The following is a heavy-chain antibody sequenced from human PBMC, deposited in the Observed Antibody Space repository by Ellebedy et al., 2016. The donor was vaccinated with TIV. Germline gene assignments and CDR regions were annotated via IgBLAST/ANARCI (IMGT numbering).Heavy chain of an antibody. Sequence: MPSETLSLTCTVPGSSISSGYYWVWIRQPPGKGLEWIGSINHSGSNYYNPSLKSRVPISVDTSKNQFSLKLSSVTAADTAVYYCARDGYSYRFDYWGQGTLVTVSS. CDR3: ARDGYSYRFDY. CDR1: GSSISSGYY. D-gene: IGHD5-24*01. V-gene: IGHV4-38-2*02. J-gene: IGHJ4*02. CDR2: INHSGSN.